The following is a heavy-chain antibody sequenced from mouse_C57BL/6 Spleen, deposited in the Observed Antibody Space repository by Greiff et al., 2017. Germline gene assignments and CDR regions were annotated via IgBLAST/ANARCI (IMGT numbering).Heavy chain of an antibody. Sequence: QVQLQQPGAELVMPGASVKLSCKASGYTFTSYWMHWVKQRPGQGLEWIGEIDPSDSYTNYNQKFKGKSTLTVDKSSSTAYMQLSSLTSEDSAVYYCARSHPDWYFDVWGTGTTVTVSS. CDR1: GYTFTSYW. J-gene: IGHJ1*03. CDR2: IDPSDSYT. CDR3: ARSHPDWYFDV. V-gene: IGHV1-69*01.